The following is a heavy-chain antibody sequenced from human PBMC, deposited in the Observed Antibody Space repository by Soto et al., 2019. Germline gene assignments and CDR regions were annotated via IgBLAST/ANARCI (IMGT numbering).Heavy chain of an antibody. Sequence: SETLSLTCTVSGGSISSGDYYWSLIRQPPGKGLEWIGYIYYSGSTYYNPSLKSRVTISVDTSKNQFSLKLSSVTAADTAVYYCARFTSVSGSYSGSYLGFDYWGQGTLVTVSS. CDR3: ARFTSVSGSYSGSYLGFDY. CDR1: GGSISSGDYY. J-gene: IGHJ4*02. CDR2: IYYSGST. D-gene: IGHD1-26*01. V-gene: IGHV4-30-4*01.